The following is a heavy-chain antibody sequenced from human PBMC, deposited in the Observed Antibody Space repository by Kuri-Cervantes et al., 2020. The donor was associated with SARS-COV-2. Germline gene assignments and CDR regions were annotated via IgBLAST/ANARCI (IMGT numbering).Heavy chain of an antibody. V-gene: IGHV1-8*03. J-gene: IGHJ4*02. CDR1: GYTFTSYD. D-gene: IGHD6-13*01. CDR2: MNPNSGNT. Sequence: ASVKVSCKASGYTFTSYDINWVRQATGQGLEWMGWMNPNSGNTGYAQKFQGRVTITRNTSISTAYMELSSLRSEDTAVYYCARTRIAAAGTIDYWGQGTLVNVSS. CDR3: ARTRIAAAGTIDY.